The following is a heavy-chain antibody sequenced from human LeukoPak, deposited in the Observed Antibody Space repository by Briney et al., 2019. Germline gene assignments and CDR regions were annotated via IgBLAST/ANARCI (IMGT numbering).Heavy chain of an antibody. Sequence: ASVKVSCKASGYTFTSYAMHWVRQVAGQRREWMGWINAGNGNTKYSQEFQGRVTITRDTSASTAYMELSSLRSEDMAVYYCARADNWEGAKGDWGQGTMVTVSS. CDR3: ARADNWEGAKGD. CDR1: GYTFTSYA. V-gene: IGHV1-3*03. J-gene: IGHJ3*01. D-gene: IGHD3-16*01. CDR2: INAGNGNT.